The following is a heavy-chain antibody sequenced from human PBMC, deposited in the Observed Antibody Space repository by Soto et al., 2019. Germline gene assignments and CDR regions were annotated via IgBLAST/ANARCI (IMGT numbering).Heavy chain of an antibody. D-gene: IGHD4-17*01. Sequence: PSETLSLTCTVFGGSISRYYWSWIRQPPGKGLEWIGYIYYSGSTNYNPSLKSRVTISVDTSKNQFSLKLSSVTAADTAVYYCARVPDYGDYVWYFDYWGQGTLVTVS. CDR3: ARVPDYGDYVWYFDY. V-gene: IGHV4-59*01. J-gene: IGHJ4*02. CDR1: GGSISRYY. CDR2: IYYSGST.